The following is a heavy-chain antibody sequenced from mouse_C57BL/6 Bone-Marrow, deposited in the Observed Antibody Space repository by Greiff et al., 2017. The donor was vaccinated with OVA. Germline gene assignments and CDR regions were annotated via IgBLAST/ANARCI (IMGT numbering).Heavy chain of an antibody. D-gene: IGHD4-1*01. Sequence: EVKLQESEAELVRPGASVKLSCTASGFNIKDDYMHWVKQRPEQGLEWIGWIDPENGDTEYASKFQGKATITADTSSNTAYLQLSSLTSEDTAVYYCTTWGWDSWYFDVWGTGTTVTVSS. CDR1: GFNIKDDY. CDR2: IDPENGDT. CDR3: TTWGWDSWYFDV. V-gene: IGHV14-4*01. J-gene: IGHJ1*03.